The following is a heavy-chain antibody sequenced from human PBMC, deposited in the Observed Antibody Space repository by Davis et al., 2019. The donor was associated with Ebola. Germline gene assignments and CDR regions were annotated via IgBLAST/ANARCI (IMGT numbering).Heavy chain of an antibody. V-gene: IGHV3-53*01. CDR2: IYSGGST. J-gene: IGHJ4*02. D-gene: IGHD6-19*01. CDR1: GFTFSNAW. CDR3: AAGTTSDWYGY. Sequence: GESLKISCAASGFTFSNAWMNWVRQAPGKGREWVPVIYSGGSTYYADSVKGRFTISRDNSKNTLYLQMISLRADDTAVYYCAAGTTSDWYGYWGQGTLVTVSS.